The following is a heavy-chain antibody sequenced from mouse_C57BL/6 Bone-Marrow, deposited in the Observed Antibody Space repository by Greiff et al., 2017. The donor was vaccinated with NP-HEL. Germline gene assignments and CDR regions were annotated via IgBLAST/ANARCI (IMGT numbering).Heavy chain of an antibody. J-gene: IGHJ4*01. CDR1: GYTFTSYW. Sequence: VMLVESGAELAKPGASVKLSCKASGYTFTSYWMHWVKQRPGQGLEWIGYINPSSGYTKYNQKFKDKATLTADKSSSTAYMQLSSLTYEDSAVYYCAYGSSSYYYAMDYWGQGTSVTVSS. CDR2: INPSSGYT. CDR3: AYGSSSYYYAMDY. V-gene: IGHV1-7*01. D-gene: IGHD1-1*01.